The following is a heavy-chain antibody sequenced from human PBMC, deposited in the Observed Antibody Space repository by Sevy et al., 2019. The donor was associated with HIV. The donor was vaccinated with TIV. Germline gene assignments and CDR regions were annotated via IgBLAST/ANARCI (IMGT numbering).Heavy chain of an antibody. Sequence: SETLSLTCTVSGGSITSLYWNWIRQPPGKGLEWMANIYYNGHINYNPSLKSRVTLSLDTSKNQFSLRLSSVTAADTVMYYCAGENAWGRCYSWGQGTLVTVSS. D-gene: IGHD1-26*01. J-gene: IGHJ4*02. CDR2: IYYNGHI. V-gene: IGHV4-59*08. CDR1: GGSITSLY. CDR3: AGENAWGRCYS.